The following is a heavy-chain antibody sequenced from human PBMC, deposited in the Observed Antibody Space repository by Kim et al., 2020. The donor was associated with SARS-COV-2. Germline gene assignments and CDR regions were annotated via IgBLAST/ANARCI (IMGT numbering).Heavy chain of an antibody. Sequence: SETLSLTCTVSGGSISSGGYYWSWIRQHPGKGLEWIGYIYYSGSTYYNPSLKSRVTISVYTSKNQFSLKLSSVTAADTAVYYCARDLTVLGYYYGMDVWGQGTTVTVSS. CDR2: IYYSGST. CDR1: GGSISSGGYY. J-gene: IGHJ6*02. CDR3: ARDLTVLGYYYGMDV. D-gene: IGHD2-8*02. V-gene: IGHV4-31*03.